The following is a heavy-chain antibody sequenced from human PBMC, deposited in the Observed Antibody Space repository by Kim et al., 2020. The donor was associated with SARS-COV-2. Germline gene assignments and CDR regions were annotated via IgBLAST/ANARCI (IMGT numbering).Heavy chain of an antibody. CDR1: GFTFGDYA. D-gene: IGHD2-2*01. CDR3: TRDRYCSSTSCPYYYYGMDV. J-gene: IGHJ6*02. CDR2: IRSKAYGGTT. V-gene: IGHV3-49*04. Sequence: GGSLRLSCTASGFTFGDYAMSWVRQAPGKGLEWVGFIRSKAYGGTTEYAASVKGRFTISRDDSKSIAYLQMNSLKTEDTAVYYCTRDRYCSSTSCPYYYYGMDVWGQGTTVAVSS.